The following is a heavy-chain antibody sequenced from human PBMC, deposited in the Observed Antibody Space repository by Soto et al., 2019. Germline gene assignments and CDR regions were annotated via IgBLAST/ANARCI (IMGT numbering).Heavy chain of an antibody. CDR2: IYSGGST. Sequence: EVQLVESGGGLIQPGGSLRLSCAASGFTVSSNYMSWVRQAPGKGLEWVSVIYSGGSTYYADSVKGRFTISRDNSKNTLHLQMNSLRAEDTAVYYCARWATVTTSDAFDIWGQGTMVTVSS. V-gene: IGHV3-53*01. J-gene: IGHJ3*02. D-gene: IGHD4-17*01. CDR3: ARWATVTTSDAFDI. CDR1: GFTVSSNY.